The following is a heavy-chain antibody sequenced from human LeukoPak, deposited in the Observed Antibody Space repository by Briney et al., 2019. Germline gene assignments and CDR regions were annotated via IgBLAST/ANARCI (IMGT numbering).Heavy chain of an antibody. CDR1: GFTLSSDS. Sequence: GGSLRLACAAYGFTLSSDSRNSGRQAAGRGLGWDSSIRSSSRYIYYADSVKGRFPISRDNANTSLYLQMTSLRAEDTAVYYCARDYYGSGRYSSPWFDPWGQGTLVTVSS. V-gene: IGHV3-21*01. CDR3: ARDYYGSGRYSSPWFDP. J-gene: IGHJ5*02. CDR2: IRSSSRYI. D-gene: IGHD3-10*01.